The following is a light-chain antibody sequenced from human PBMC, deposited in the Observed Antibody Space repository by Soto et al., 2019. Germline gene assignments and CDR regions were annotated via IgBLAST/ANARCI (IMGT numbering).Light chain of an antibody. Sequence: QSVLTQPPSVSGAPGQSVTISCTGSTSNIGADYDVHWYQQLPGTAPKLLIYGSSDRPSGVPDRFSGSKSGTSASLAITGLQAEDEADYYCQSYDSSLINYVFGTGTK. CDR1: TSNIGADYD. J-gene: IGLJ1*01. V-gene: IGLV1-40*01. CDR3: QSYDSSLINYV. CDR2: GSS.